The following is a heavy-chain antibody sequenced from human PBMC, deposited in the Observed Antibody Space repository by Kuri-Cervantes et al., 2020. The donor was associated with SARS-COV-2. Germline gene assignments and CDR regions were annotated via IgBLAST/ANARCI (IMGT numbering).Heavy chain of an antibody. CDR3: ARGRQFWDIVVVVAARWFDP. V-gene: IGHV4-34*01. Sequence: SQTLSLTCAVYGGSFSGYYWSWIRQPPGKGLEWIGEINHSGSTNYNPSLKSRVTISVDTSKNQFSLKLSSMTAADTAVYYCARGRQFWDIVVVVAARWFDPWGQGTLVTVSS. CDR1: GGSFSGYY. D-gene: IGHD2-15*01. CDR2: INHSGST. J-gene: IGHJ5*02.